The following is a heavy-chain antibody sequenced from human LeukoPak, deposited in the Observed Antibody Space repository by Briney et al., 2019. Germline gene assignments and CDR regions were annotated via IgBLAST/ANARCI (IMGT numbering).Heavy chain of an antibody. CDR1: GFTFSSYG. CDR2: ISYDGSNK. D-gene: IGHD6-6*01. J-gene: IGHJ4*02. V-gene: IGHV3-30*18. CDR3: AKVPYSHSMLAARRGLFDY. Sequence: GGSLRLSCAASGFTFSSYGMHWVRQAPGKGLEWVAVISYDGSNKYYADSVKGRFTISRDNSKNTLYLQMNSLRAEDTAVYYCAKVPYSHSMLAARRGLFDYWGQGTLVTVSS.